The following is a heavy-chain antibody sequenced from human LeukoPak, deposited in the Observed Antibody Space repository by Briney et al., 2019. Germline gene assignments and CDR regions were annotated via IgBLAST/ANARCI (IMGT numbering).Heavy chain of an antibody. Sequence: TSETLSLTCTVSGASVSSGSLYWSWIRQAPGKALEWIGYVYYSGSTHYSSSLKSRVTISIDTSKNQFSLKLNSVTAADTAVYYCARGGGGNPLGSWGQGTLVTVSS. CDR1: GASVSSGSLY. D-gene: IGHD4-23*01. CDR3: ARGGGGNPLGS. V-gene: IGHV4-61*01. J-gene: IGHJ5*01. CDR2: VYYSGST.